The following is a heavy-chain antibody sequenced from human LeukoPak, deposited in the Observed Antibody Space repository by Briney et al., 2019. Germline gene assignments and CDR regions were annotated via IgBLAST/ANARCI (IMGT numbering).Heavy chain of an antibody. J-gene: IGHJ4*02. CDR1: GFTFSSYS. CDR3: GKNTIGVGNAGGDFDY. V-gene: IGHV3-21*01. D-gene: IGHD5-24*01. Sequence: PGATLMLSCAASGFTFSSYSMNWVRQAPGKGLEWVSSISSSSSYIYYADSVKGRFTISRDNAKNSLYLQMNSLRAEDTAVYYWGKNTIGVGNAGGDFDYSGEGDLVTASS. CDR2: ISSSSSYI.